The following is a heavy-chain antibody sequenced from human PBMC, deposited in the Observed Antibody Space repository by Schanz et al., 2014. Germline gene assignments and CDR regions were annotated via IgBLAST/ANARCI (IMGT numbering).Heavy chain of an antibody. CDR2: IYIGGNT. Sequence: EVQLMESGGGLVKPGGSLRLSCVASGFAFSSFAMTWVRQAPGRGLEWVSFIYIGGNTYYADSVKGRFTISRDNSKNTVYLQMNSLRPGDTAVYYCARESSNDIVLVPGAVFDHWGQGILVTVSS. V-gene: IGHV3-66*02. CDR3: ARESSNDIVLVPGAVFDH. D-gene: IGHD2-2*01. CDR1: GFAFSSFA. J-gene: IGHJ4*02.